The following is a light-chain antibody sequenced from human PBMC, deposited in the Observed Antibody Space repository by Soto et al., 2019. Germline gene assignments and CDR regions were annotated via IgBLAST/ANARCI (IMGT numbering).Light chain of an antibody. J-gene: IGKJ1*01. CDR1: QDISSW. CDR2: AAS. CDR3: QQTGSFPRT. Sequence: DLQMTQSPSSVSASVGDSVTITCRASQDISSWLAWYQQKPGKAPNLLLYAASSLQSGVPSRFSGSGSGTDFTLTINSLQPEDIATYLCQQTGSFPRTFGQGTKVAVK. V-gene: IGKV1-12*01.